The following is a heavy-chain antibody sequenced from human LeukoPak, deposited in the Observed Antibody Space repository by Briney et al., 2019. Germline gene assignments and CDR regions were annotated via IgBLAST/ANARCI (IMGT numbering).Heavy chain of an antibody. CDR2: TYYSGST. D-gene: IGHD3-22*01. V-gene: IGHV4-59*08. Sequence: PAETLPLPRSVSGGSMNSYYWIWIRQSPGKGLEWIGYTYYSGSTNYNPSLKSRVTISVDTSKNQFSLKLSSVTAADTAVYYCARHVWLVPFDYWGHRDLCSVSS. J-gene: IGHJ4*01. CDR1: GGSMNSYY. CDR3: ARHVWLVPFDY.